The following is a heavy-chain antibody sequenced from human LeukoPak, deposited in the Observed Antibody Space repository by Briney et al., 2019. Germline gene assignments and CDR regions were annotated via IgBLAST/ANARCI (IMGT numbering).Heavy chain of an antibody. J-gene: IGHJ4*02. Sequence: GGSLRLSCAASGFTFSSYSMNWVRQAPGKGLEWVSSISSSSSYIYYADSVKGRFTISRDNAKNSLYLQMNSLRAEDTAVYYCARGGPYGDYGFMDYWGQGTLVTVSS. CDR2: ISSSSSYI. D-gene: IGHD4-17*01. CDR1: GFTFSSYS. CDR3: ARGGPYGDYGFMDY. V-gene: IGHV3-21*01.